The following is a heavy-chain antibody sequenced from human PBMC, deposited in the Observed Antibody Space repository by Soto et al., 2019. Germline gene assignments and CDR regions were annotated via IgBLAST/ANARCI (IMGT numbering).Heavy chain of an antibody. J-gene: IGHJ4*02. Sequence: GRSLRLSCAASAFTFSNYAMSWVRQAPGKGLEWVSAISASVGSTYYTDSVKGRFTISRDNSKNTLYLQMNSLRAEDTAVYYCAKGGQSYHFWGQGPLVTV. CDR2: ISASVGST. D-gene: IGHD3-10*01. V-gene: IGHV3-23*01. CDR3: AKGGQSYHF. CDR1: AFTFSNYA.